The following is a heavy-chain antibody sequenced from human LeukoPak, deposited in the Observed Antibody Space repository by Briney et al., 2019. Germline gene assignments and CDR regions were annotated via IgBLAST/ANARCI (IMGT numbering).Heavy chain of an antibody. CDR1: VGSISSGDDY. CDR2: IYYSGST. V-gene: IGHV4-30-4*01. D-gene: IGHD2-21*02. Sequence: PSQTLSLTCTVSVGSISSGDDYWSSICQPPGRGVVLIGYIYYSGSTYYNTSTKSRVTISVDTSKNQLSPKLSSMTTADTAVYYCDRVVDALVTPPSWFDPWGQGTLVTVSS. CDR3: DRVVDALVTPPSWFDP. J-gene: IGHJ5*02.